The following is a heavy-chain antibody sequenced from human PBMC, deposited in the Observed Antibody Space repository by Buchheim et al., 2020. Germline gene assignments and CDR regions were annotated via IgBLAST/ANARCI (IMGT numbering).Heavy chain of an antibody. Sequence: QVQLVESGGGVVQPGRSLRLSCAASGFTFSSYGMHWVRQAPGKGLEWVAVISYDGSNKYYADSVKGRFTISRDNSKNTLYLQMNSLRAEDTAVYYCAKISHYSSSSPIDYWGQGTL. J-gene: IGHJ4*02. V-gene: IGHV3-30*18. CDR2: ISYDGSNK. D-gene: IGHD6-6*01. CDR3: AKISHYSSSSPIDY. CDR1: GFTFSSYG.